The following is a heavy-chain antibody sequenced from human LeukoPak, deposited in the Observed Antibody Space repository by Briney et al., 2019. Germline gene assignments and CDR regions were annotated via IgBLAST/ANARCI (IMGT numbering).Heavy chain of an antibody. CDR1: GGSFSGYY. CDR3: ARGNYLYYDFWSGYYSFDY. V-gene: IGHV4-34*01. CDR2: INHSGST. J-gene: IGHJ4*02. Sequence: SETLSLTCAVYGGSFSGYYWSWIRQPPGKGLKWIGEINHSGSTNYNPSLKSRVTISVDTSKNQFSLKLSSVTAADTAVYYCARGNYLYYDFWSGYYSFDYWGQGTLVTVSS. D-gene: IGHD3-3*01.